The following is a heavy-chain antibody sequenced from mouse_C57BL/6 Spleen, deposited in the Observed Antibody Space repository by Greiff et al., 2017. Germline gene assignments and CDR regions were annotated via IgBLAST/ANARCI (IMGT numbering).Heavy chain of an antibody. CDR3: ARYYDYDEGFAY. D-gene: IGHD2-4*01. CDR1: GYTFTSYW. J-gene: IGHJ3*01. Sequence: QVQLQQPGAELVMPGASVKLSCKASGYTFTSYWMHWVKQRPGQGLEWIGEIDPSDSYTNYNQKFKGKSTLTVDKSSSTAYMQLSSLTSEDAAVYCCARYYDYDEGFAYWGQGTLVTVSA. CDR2: IDPSDSYT. V-gene: IGHV1-69*01.